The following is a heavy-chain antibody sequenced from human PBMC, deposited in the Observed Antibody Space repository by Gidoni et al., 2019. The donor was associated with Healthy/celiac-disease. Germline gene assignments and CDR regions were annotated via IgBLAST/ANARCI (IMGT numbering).Heavy chain of an antibody. CDR2: LRSKANSYAT. Sequence: EVQLVEYGGGLGEPGGSLKLSCAASGFTFSGSAMHWFRQASGKGLGWVGRLRSKANSYATAYAASVKGRFTISRDDSKNTAYLQMNSLKTEDTAVYYCTRDYYDSSGCPDYWGQGTLVTVSS. CDR1: GFTFSGSA. J-gene: IGHJ4*02. CDR3: TRDYYDSSGCPDY. D-gene: IGHD3-22*01. V-gene: IGHV3-73*02.